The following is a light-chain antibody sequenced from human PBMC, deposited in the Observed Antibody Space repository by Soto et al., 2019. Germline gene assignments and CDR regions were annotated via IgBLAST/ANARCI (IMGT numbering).Light chain of an antibody. Sequence: DIQMTQSPSSLSASVGDRVTITCRASQSISSYLNWYQQKPGKAPKLLIYAASSLQSGVPSRFSGSGSGTYFTLTISSLQPEDCATYYCPQSYSTLTFGPGTKVEIK. CDR2: AAS. V-gene: IGKV1-39*01. CDR1: QSISSY. J-gene: IGKJ3*01. CDR3: PQSYSTLT.